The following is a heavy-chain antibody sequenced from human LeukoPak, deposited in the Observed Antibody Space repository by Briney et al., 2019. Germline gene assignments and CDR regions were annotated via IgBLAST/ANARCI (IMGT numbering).Heavy chain of an antibody. D-gene: IGHD5-18*01. CDR2: IYTSGST. CDR3: AKGAGGFSYYNWFDP. CDR1: GGSITSYY. Sequence: SETLSLTCTVSGGSITSYYWSWIRQPAGKGLEWIGRIYTSGSTNYNPSLKSRVTMSVDTSKNQFSLKLASVTAADTAIYYCAKGAGGFSYYNWFDPWGQGTLVTVSS. V-gene: IGHV4-4*07. J-gene: IGHJ5*02.